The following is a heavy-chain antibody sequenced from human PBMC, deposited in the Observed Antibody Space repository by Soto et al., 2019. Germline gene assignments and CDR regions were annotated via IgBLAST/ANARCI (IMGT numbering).Heavy chain of an antibody. CDR1: GGTFSSFT. Sequence: QVQLVQSGAEVKKPGSSVKVSCKASGGTFSSFTISWVRQAPGQGLEWMGGIIPIYGTANYAQKFQGRVTITADASPRTASRELSSLSPEATPVIYGAKVRRPDWDSYSTYVRDDGGQGTRATVS. CDR2: IIPIYGTA. V-gene: IGHV1-69*01. J-gene: IGHJ6*02. D-gene: IGHD2-21*01. CDR3: AKVRRPDWDSYSTYVRDD.